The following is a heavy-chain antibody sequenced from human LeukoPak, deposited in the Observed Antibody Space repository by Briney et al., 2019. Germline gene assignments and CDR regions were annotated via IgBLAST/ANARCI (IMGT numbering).Heavy chain of an antibody. CDR3: ASGDRIAAADTPDY. D-gene: IGHD6-13*01. CDR2: IIPILGIA. CDR1: GGTFSSYA. J-gene: IGHJ4*02. Sequence: ASVKVSCKASGGTFSSYAISWVRQAPGQGLEWMGRIIPILGIANYAQKFQGRVTITADKSTSTAYMELSSLRSEDTAVYYCASGDRIAAADTPDYWGQGTLVTVSS. V-gene: IGHV1-69*04.